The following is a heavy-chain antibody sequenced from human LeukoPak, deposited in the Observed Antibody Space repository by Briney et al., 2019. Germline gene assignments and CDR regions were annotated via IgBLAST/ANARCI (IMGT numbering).Heavy chain of an antibody. V-gene: IGHV1-58*02. J-gene: IGHJ4*02. D-gene: IGHD3-22*01. CDR2: IVVGSGNT. Sequence: SVKVSCKASGFTFTSSAMQWVRQARGQRLEWIGWIVVGSGNTNYAQKFQERVTITRDMSTSTAYMELTSLRSEDTAVYYCAADLNYYDSSGSGGYWGQGTLVTVSS. CDR1: GFTFTSSA. CDR3: AADLNYYDSSGSGGY.